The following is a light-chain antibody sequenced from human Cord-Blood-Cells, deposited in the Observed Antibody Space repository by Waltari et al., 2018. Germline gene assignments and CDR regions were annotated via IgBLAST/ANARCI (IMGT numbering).Light chain of an antibody. J-gene: IGKJ2*01. CDR2: GAS. CDR3: QQYNNCPPYT. V-gene: IGKV3-15*01. CDR1: QSVSSN. Sequence: EIVMTQSPATLSVSPGERATLSCRASQSVSSNLAWYKQKPGQAPRLLIYGASTRATGIPARFSGSGSGTEFTLTISSLQSEDVAVYYCQQYNNCPPYTFGQGTKLEIK.